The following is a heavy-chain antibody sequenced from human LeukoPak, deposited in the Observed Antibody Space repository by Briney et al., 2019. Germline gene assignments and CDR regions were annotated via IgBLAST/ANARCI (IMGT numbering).Heavy chain of an antibody. CDR2: INHSGST. D-gene: IGHD3-9*01. J-gene: IGHJ4*02. Sequence: SETLSLTCAVYGGSFSGYYWSWIRQPPGKGLEWIGEINHSGSTNYNPSLKSRVTISVDTSKNQISLKLSSVTAADTAVYYCARAYYDILTGYYKSPDYWGQGTLVTVSS. CDR3: ARAYYDILTGYYKSPDY. V-gene: IGHV4-34*01. CDR1: GGSFSGYY.